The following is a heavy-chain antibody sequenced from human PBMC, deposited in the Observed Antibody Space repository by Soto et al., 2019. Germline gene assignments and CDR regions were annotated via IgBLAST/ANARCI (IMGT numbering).Heavy chain of an antibody. CDR3: ASSIN. CDR1: GFPFSSYG. CDR2: IWYDGSNK. V-gene: IGHV3-33*03. Sequence: GGSLRLSCAASGFPFSSYGMHWVRQAPGKGLDWVGVIWYDGSNKDYAESVKGRFTISRDNSKNMLYLQMNSLRADDTAVYYCASSINWGQGTLVTVSS. J-gene: IGHJ4*02.